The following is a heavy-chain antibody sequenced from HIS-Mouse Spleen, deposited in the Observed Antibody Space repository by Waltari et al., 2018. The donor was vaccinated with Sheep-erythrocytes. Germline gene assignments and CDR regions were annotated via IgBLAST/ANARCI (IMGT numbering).Heavy chain of an antibody. J-gene: IGHJ4*02. CDR2: ISYDGSNK. CDR1: GFTFSCYG. Sequence: QVQLVESGGGVVQPGRSLRLSCAASGFTFSCYGMHWVRQAPGKGLEWVAVISYDGSNKYYADSVKGRFTISRDNSKNTLYLQMNSLRAEDTAVYYCAKREGYSNYYSDYWGQGTLVTVSS. D-gene: IGHD4-4*01. CDR3: AKREGYSNYYSDY. V-gene: IGHV3-30*18.